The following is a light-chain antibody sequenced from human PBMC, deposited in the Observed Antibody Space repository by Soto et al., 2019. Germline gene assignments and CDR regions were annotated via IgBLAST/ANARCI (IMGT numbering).Light chain of an antibody. CDR2: EGS. V-gene: IGLV2-23*03. Sequence: QSALTQPASVSGSPGQSITISCTGTSSDVGNYNLVSWYQQFPGKAPKLIIYEGSRRPSGVSNRFSGTTSGNTASLTISGRQAEDEADYYCCAYAGSFTFDVVGGGTKLAVL. CDR1: SSDVGNYNL. J-gene: IGLJ2*01. CDR3: CAYAGSFTFDV.